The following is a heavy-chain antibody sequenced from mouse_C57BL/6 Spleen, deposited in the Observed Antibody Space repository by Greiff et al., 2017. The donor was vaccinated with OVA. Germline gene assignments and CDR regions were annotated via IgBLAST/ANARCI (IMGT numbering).Heavy chain of an antibody. V-gene: IGHV3-1*01. J-gene: IGHJ3*01. CDR2: ISYSGST. CDR3: ASSPYDYDGCWFAY. D-gene: IGHD2-4*01. Sequence: EVKLMESGPGMVKPSQSLSLTCTVTGYSITSGYDWHWIRHFPGNKLEWMGYISYSGSTNYNPSLKSRISITHDTSKNHFFLKLNSVTTEDTATYYCASSPYDYDGCWFAYWGQGTLVTVSA. CDR1: GYSITSGYD.